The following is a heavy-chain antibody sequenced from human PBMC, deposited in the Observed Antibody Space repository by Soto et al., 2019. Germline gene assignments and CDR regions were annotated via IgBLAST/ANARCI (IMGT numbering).Heavy chain of an antibody. CDR3: ASGSKDSYPGSRIFDF. V-gene: IGHV3-30*03. J-gene: IGHJ4*01. Sequence: GGSMRLSCAASGLTFSSSGMHWVRQAAGKGLEWVAVISYDGSNKYYADSVRGRFAISRDNSRNTLYLQMSSLRAEDSAVYYCASGSKDSYPGSRIFDFWGRGTLVTVSS. D-gene: IGHD3-10*01. CDR2: ISYDGSNK. CDR1: GLTFSSSG.